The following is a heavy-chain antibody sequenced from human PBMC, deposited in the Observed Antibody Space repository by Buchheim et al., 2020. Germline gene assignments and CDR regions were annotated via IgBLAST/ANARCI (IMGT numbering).Heavy chain of an antibody. J-gene: IGHJ4*02. CDR1: GYTFTSYY. CDR3: AREYCSSTSCYFDY. V-gene: IGHV1-46*01. CDR2: INPSGGGT. Sequence: QVQLVQSGAEVRKPGASVKVSCKASGYTFTSYYMHWVRQALGQGLEWMGIINPSGGGTSYAQKFQGRVTMTSDTSTNTVYMDLSSLRSEDTAVYHCAREYCSSTSCYFDYWGQGTL. D-gene: IGHD2-2*01.